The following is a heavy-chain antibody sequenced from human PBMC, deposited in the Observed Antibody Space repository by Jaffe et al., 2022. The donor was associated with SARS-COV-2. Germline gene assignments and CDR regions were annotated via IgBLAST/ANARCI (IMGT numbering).Heavy chain of an antibody. V-gene: IGHV3-33*01. CDR3: ARDGRWLQYYFDY. D-gene: IGHD5-12*01. J-gene: IGHJ4*02. Sequence: QVQLVESGGGVVQPGRSLRLSCAASGFTFSSYGMHWVRQAPGKGLEWVAVIWYDGSNKYYADSVKGRFTISRDNSKNTLYLQMNSLRAEDTAVYYCARDGRWLQYYFDYWGQGTLVTVSS. CDR1: GFTFSSYG. CDR2: IWYDGSNK.